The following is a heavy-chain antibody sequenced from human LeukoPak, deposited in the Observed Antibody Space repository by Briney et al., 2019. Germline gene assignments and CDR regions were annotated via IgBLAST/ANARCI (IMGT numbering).Heavy chain of an antibody. Sequence: PGGSLRLSCAASGFTFSSYAMHWVRQAPGKGLEYVSAISSNGGSTYYANSVKGRFTISRDNSKNTLYLQMGSLRAEDMAVYYCARLGSGALDIDYWGQGTLVTVSS. V-gene: IGHV3-64*01. D-gene: IGHD1-26*01. CDR1: GFTFSSYA. CDR2: ISSNGGST. CDR3: ARLGSGALDIDY. J-gene: IGHJ4*02.